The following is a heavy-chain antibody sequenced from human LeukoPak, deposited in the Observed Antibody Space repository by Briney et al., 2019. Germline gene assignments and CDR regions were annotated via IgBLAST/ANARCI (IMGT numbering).Heavy chain of an antibody. CDR2: IIPIFGTA. CDR3: ARDLVVPAATGDY. Sequence: GASVEVSCKASGGTFSSYAISWVRQAPGQGLEWMGGIIPIFGTANYAQKFQGRVTITADESTSTAYMELSSLRSEDTAVYYCARDLVVPAATGDYWGQGTLVTVSS. V-gene: IGHV1-69*13. J-gene: IGHJ4*02. D-gene: IGHD2-2*01. CDR1: GGTFSSYA.